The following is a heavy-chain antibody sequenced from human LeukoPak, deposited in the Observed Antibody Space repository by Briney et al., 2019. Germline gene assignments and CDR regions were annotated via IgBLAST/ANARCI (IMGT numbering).Heavy chain of an antibody. CDR1: GFTFNSYE. V-gene: IGHV3-48*03. J-gene: IGHJ4*02. CDR3: ARAGTGGYRYFDY. CDR2: ISRSCNII. D-gene: IGHD1-26*01. Sequence: PGGTLRLSCAASGFTFNSYEMDWVRQAPGKGLEWVSYISRSCNIIYYADSLKGRFNISRDNPKNSLYLQMTSLRPEDTAVYYCARAGTGGYRYFDYWGQGTLVTVSS.